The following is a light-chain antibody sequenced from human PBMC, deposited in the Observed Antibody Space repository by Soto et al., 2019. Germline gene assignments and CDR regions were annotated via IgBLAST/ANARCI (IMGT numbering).Light chain of an antibody. CDR2: DKS. V-gene: IGKV3-20*01. Sequence: DIILTQSPDTLSLSPGERATLCCRASQSVSSYLAWYQQKTGQDHRLLIYDKSNRATGIPDKFSGCGSGTEFTLKLSRMEPEELAVFDCQTYGGSQWTVGKWHKGAI. J-gene: IGKJ1*01. CDR3: QTYGGSQWT. CDR1: QSVSSY.